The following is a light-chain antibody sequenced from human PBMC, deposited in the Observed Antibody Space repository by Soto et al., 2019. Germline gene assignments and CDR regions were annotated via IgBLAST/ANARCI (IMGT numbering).Light chain of an antibody. V-gene: IGKV2D-29*01. J-gene: IGKJ4*01. Sequence: IVLTQTPLSLSVTPGQPASISCKSAQSLVYSDGKTYLYWYLQKPVQPPQPLIYGASNRFSVVRERFSGSGSGTEFTLTISRVEAEDVGVSFCMQSISRLTFGCGTQVDIK. CDR2: GAS. CDR3: MQSISRLT. CDR1: QSLVYSDGKTY.